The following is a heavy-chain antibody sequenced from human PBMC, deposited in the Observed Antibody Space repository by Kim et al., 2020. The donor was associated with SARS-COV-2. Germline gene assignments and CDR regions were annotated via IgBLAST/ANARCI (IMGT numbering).Heavy chain of an antibody. Sequence: GGSLRLSCAASGFTFSSYAMHWVRQAPGKGLEWVAVISYDGSNKYYADSVKGRFTISRDNSKNTLYLQMNSLRAEDTAVYYCARDRVLGAVAAEYFQHWGQGTLVTVSS. J-gene: IGHJ1*01. CDR2: ISYDGSNK. D-gene: IGHD6-19*01. V-gene: IGHV3-30-3*01. CDR3: ARDRVLGAVAAEYFQH. CDR1: GFTFSSYA.